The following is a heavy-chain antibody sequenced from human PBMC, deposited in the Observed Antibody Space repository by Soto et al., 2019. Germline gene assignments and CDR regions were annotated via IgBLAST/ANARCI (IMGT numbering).Heavy chain of an antibody. Sequence: ASVKVSCKASGYTFTSYAMHWVRQAPGQRLEWMGWINAGNGNTKYSQKFQDRVTITTDTSASTAYMELSSLKSEDTAVYYCAGGFPLWFDPWGQGTLVTVSS. CDR2: INAGNGNT. CDR1: GYTFTSYA. CDR3: AGGFPLWFDP. J-gene: IGHJ5*02. D-gene: IGHD3-16*02. V-gene: IGHV1-3*01.